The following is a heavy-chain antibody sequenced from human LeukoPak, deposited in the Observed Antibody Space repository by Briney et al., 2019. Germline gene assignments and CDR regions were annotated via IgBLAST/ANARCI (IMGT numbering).Heavy chain of an antibody. J-gene: IGHJ2*01. CDR3: ARAVSNYYFWYFDL. CDR2: ISSSTDPT. V-gene: IGHV3-48*01. Sequence: GGSLRLSCAASGFTFSGFSMNWVRLAPGKGLELVSYISSSTDPTYYADSVKGRFTVSRDDAKSSLYLQMNSLRAEDTAVYYCARAVSNYYFWYFDLWGRGTLVTVSS. CDR1: GFTFSGFS. D-gene: IGHD4-11*01.